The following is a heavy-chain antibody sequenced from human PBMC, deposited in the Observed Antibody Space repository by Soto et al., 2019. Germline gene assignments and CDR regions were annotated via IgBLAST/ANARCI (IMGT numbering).Heavy chain of an antibody. CDR2: LESTESGGAT. J-gene: IGHJ4*02. D-gene: IGHD5-12*01. CDR3: VAESHVTPYDFEN. V-gene: IGHV3-15*04. CDR1: GIILSDTW. Sequence: GGSLRLSCAASGIILSDTWMNWVRQAPGKGLEWVGRLESTESGGATDFASTVKGRFTVSRDDSKNTLSLHRTSLQPEDTALYYCVAESHVTPYDFENWGQGALVTVSS.